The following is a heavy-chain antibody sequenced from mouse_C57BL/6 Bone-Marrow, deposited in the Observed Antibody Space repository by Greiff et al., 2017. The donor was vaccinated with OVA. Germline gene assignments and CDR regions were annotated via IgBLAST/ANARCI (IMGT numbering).Heavy chain of an antibody. J-gene: IGHJ4*01. CDR1: GFTFSSYA. CDR3: TREVYYYGSSYDAMDY. Sequence: EVKLVESGEGLVKPGGSLKLSCAASGFTFSSYAMSWVRQTPEKRLEWVAYISSGGDYIYYADTVKGRFTISRDNARNTLYLQMSSLKSEDTAMYYCTREVYYYGSSYDAMDYWGQGTSVTVSS. CDR2: ISSGGDYI. V-gene: IGHV5-9-1*02. D-gene: IGHD1-1*01.